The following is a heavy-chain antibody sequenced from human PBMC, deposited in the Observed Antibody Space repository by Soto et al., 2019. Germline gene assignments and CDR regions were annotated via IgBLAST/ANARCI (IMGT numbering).Heavy chain of an antibody. CDR2: IGSGSP. J-gene: IGHJ5*02. V-gene: IGHV3-23*01. CDR1: GFTFTGYA. D-gene: IGHD6-13*01. Sequence: EVQLLESGGGLVQPGGSLRLSCAASGFTFTGYAMIWVRQAPGKGLEWVSAIGSGSPFYADSVKGRFTISRDNADSRLYLQMNSLRADDPAGYFCAQDLGSSWYHYNSFAPGGQGTLVTVSS. CDR3: AQDLGSSWYHYNSFAP.